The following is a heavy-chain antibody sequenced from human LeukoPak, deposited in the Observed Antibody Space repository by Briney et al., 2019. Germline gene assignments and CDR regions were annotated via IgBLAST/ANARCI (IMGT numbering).Heavy chain of an antibody. V-gene: IGHV3-23*01. CDR1: GFTFSSYA. Sequence: GGSLRLSCAASGFTFSSYAMSWVRQAPGKGLEWVSAISGSGGSTYYADSVKGRFTISRDNSKNTLYLQMNSLRAEDTAVYYCAKASNTYVLRYFDWLEDYRDFDYWGQGTLVTVSS. CDR3: AKASNTYVLRYFDWLEDYRDFDY. J-gene: IGHJ4*02. D-gene: IGHD3-9*01. CDR2: ISGSGGST.